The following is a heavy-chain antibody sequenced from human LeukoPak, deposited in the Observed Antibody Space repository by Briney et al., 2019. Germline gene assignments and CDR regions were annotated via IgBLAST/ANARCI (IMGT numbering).Heavy chain of an antibody. CDR1: GFTFTSDA. Sequence: PGGSLRLSCVASGFTFTSDAMTWVRQAPGKGLEWVANIKQDGSKKSYVDSVKGRFTISRDNAKNSLYLQMNSLRAEDTAIYYCTRVGYIDEGIDYWGQGTLVTVSS. J-gene: IGHJ4*02. V-gene: IGHV3-7*04. CDR2: IKQDGSKK. D-gene: IGHD5-24*01. CDR3: TRVGYIDEGIDY.